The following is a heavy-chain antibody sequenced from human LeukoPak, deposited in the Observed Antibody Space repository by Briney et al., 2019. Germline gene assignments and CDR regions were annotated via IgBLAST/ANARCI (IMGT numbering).Heavy chain of an antibody. D-gene: IGHD3-22*01. Sequence: GGSLILSCAAAGFTFSRYEMKWVGHVPGSGLEWASYISSSGSTIYYASSLKGRFTISRDNAKNSLYLQMNSLRAEDTAVYYCARDDPPLLLPAYYYYGMDVWGQGTTVTVSS. CDR3: ARDDPPLLLPAYYYYGMDV. V-gene: IGHV3-48*03. CDR2: ISSSGSTI. J-gene: IGHJ6*02. CDR1: GFTFSRYE.